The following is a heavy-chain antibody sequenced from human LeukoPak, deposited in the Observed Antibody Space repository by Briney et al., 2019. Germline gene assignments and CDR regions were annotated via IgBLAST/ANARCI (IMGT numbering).Heavy chain of an antibody. CDR1: GYTFTSYG. D-gene: IGHD3-9*01. J-gene: IGHJ6*02. V-gene: IGHV1-18*01. CDR2: ISAYNGNT. Sequence: ASVKVSCKASGYTFTSYGISWVRQAPGQGLEWMGWISAYNGNTNYVQKLQGRVTMTTDTSTSTAYMELRSLRSDDTAVYYCARAQISAKGILPMDVWGQGTTVTVSS. CDR3: ARAQISAKGILPMDV.